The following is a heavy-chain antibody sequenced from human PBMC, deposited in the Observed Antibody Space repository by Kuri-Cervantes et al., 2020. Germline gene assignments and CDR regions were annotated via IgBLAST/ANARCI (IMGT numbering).Heavy chain of an antibody. CDR2: ISWDGGST. J-gene: IGHJ4*02. CDR3: AKDAGDGYKGFGY. Sequence: GESLKISCAASGFTFDDYAMHWVRQAPGKGLEWVSLISWDGGSTCYADSVKGRFTISRDNSKNSLYLQMNSLRTEDTALYYCAKDAGDGYKGFGYWGQGTLVTVSS. D-gene: IGHD5-24*01. V-gene: IGHV3-43D*04. CDR1: GFTFDDYA.